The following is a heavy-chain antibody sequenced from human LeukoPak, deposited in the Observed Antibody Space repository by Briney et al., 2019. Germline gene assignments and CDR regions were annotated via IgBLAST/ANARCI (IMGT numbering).Heavy chain of an antibody. CDR2: ISADGSVT. D-gene: IGHD3-3*01. CDR3: ATLSYDVWTGINWFDP. V-gene: IGHV3-74*01. CDR1: GFTFSRYW. J-gene: IGHJ5*02. Sequence: PGGSLRLSCADSGFTFSRYWMHWVRQTPGKGLVWVSCISADGSVTRYADSVKGRFTISRDISKNTVYLQMNSLRAEDSAVYYCATLSYDVWTGINWFDPWGQGTLVTVSS.